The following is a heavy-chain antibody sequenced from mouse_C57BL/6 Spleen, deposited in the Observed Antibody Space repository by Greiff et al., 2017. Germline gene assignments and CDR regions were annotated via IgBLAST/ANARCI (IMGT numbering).Heavy chain of an antibody. Sequence: VQLQQSGAELMKPGASVKLSCKATGYTFTGYWIEWVKQRPGHGLEWIGEILPGSGSTNYNAKFKGKATFTADTSSNTAYLHLSSLTTEDAAIYYCARDDYDGYWGQGTTLTVSS. CDR3: ARDDYDGY. CDR1: GYTFTGYW. D-gene: IGHD2-4*01. V-gene: IGHV1-9*01. CDR2: ILPGSGST. J-gene: IGHJ2*01.